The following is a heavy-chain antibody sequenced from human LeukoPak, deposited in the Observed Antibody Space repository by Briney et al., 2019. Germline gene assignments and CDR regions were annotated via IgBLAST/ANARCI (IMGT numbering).Heavy chain of an antibody. CDR1: GFTVSSNY. CDR2: IYSSGST. V-gene: IGHV3-53*01. D-gene: IGHD5-18*01. J-gene: IGHJ5*02. Sequence: PGGSLRLSCAASGFTVSSNYMSWVRQAPGKGLEWVSVIYSSGSTYYADSVKGRFTISRDNSKNTLYLQMNSLRAEDTAVYYCARGRDTAMDFDPWGQGTLVTLSS. CDR3: ARGRDTAMDFDP.